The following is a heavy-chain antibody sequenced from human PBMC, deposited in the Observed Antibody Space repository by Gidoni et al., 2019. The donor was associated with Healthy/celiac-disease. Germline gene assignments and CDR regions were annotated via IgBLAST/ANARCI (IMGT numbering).Heavy chain of an antibody. J-gene: IGHJ5*02. D-gene: IGHD4-17*01. CDR2: IYYSGST. CDR1: GGSSSRGGYS. CDR3: ARAPATTVTTTNWFDP. V-gene: IGHV4-30-4*07. Sequence: QVQLQESGPGLVKPSQTLSLTCAVSGGSSSRGGYSWSWIRQPPGKGLEWIGYIYYSGSTYYNPSLKSRVTISVDTSKNQFSLKLSSVTAADTAVYYCARAPATTVTTTNWFDPWGQGTLVTVSS.